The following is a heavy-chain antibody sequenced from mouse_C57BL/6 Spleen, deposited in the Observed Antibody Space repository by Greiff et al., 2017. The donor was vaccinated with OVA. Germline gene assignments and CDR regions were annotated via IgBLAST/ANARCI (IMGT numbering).Heavy chain of an antibody. D-gene: IGHD1-1*01. V-gene: IGHV1-69*01. CDR3: ARWTTVGAMDY. J-gene: IGHJ4*01. CDR1: GYTFTSYW. Sequence: VQLQQPGAELVMPGASVKLSCKASGYTFTSYWMHWVKQRPGQGLEWIGEIDPSDSYTNYNQKFKGKSTLTVDKSSSTAYMQLSSLTSEDSAVYYCARWTTVGAMDYWGQGTSVTVSS. CDR2: IDPSDSYT.